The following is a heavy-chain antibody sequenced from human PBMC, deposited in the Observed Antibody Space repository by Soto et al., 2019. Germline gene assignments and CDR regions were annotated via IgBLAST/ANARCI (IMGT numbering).Heavy chain of an antibody. Sequence: QVQLQQWGAGLLKPSETLSLTCAVYGGSFSGYYWSWIRQPPGKGLEWIGEINHSGSTNYNPSLKRRVTISVDASKNQFSLKLSSVTAADTAMYYCARGRVAFDPWGQGTLVTVSS. CDR2: INHSGST. D-gene: IGHD2-15*01. CDR1: GGSFSGYY. V-gene: IGHV4-34*01. J-gene: IGHJ5*02. CDR3: ARGRVAFDP.